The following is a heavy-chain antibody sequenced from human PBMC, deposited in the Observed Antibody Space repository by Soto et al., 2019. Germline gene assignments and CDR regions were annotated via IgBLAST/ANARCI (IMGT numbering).Heavy chain of an antibody. D-gene: IGHD3-10*01. J-gene: IGHJ5*02. V-gene: IGHV3-74*01. Sequence: GGSLRLSCAASGITFSSYWMHWVRQAPGKGLVWVSRINSDGSSTNYADSVEGRFTISRDNAKNTLYLQMNSLRVEDTAVYYCARVNYDGGPGIGFDPWGQGTLVTVSS. CDR3: ARVNYDGGPGIGFDP. CDR2: INSDGSST. CDR1: GITFSSYW.